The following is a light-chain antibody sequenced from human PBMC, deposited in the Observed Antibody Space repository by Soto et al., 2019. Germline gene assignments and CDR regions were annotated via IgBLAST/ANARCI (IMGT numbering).Light chain of an antibody. CDR3: QQNYSTPLT. Sequence: QSPSSLSASVGDRVTITCRASQSISSYLNWYQQKPGKAPKLLIYAASSLRSGVPSRFSGSGSGTDFTLSISSLQPEDFATYYCQQNYSTPLTFGGGTKVDIK. CDR1: QSISSY. V-gene: IGKV1-39*01. CDR2: AAS. J-gene: IGKJ4*01.